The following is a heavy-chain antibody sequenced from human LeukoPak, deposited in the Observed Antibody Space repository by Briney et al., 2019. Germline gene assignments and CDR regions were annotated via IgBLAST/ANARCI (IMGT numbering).Heavy chain of an antibody. J-gene: IGHJ4*02. CDR1: GFTFSSYE. Sequence: GGSLRLSCADSGFTFSSYEIHWVRQPPGKGLEWISYISSSDSTIYYADSVKGRFTVSRDNAKNSLYLQMNSLRAEDTAVYYCARDYGGSSPFDYWGQGTLVTVSS. V-gene: IGHV3-48*03. CDR2: ISSSDSTI. D-gene: IGHD4-23*01. CDR3: ARDYGGSSPFDY.